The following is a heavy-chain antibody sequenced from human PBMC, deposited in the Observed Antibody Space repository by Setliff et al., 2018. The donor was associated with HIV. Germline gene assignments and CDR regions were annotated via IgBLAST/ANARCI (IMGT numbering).Heavy chain of an antibody. V-gene: IGHV4-59*01. J-gene: IGHJ6*03. CDR1: GGSITSYY. CDR3: ARVKTYGDYPYYYYYMDV. CDR2: IYFTGSA. Sequence: KTSETLSLTCTVSGGSITSYYWSWIRQPPGKGLEWIGYIYFTGSANYNPSLQSRVTISVDASKNQFSLKLSSVTAADTAVYYCARVKTYGDYPYYYYYMDVWGKGTTVTVSS. D-gene: IGHD4-17*01.